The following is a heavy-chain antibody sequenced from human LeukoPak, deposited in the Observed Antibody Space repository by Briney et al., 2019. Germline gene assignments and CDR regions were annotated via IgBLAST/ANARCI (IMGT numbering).Heavy chain of an antibody. CDR3: AIGRLRDGYNF. D-gene: IGHD5-24*01. V-gene: IGHV1-69*05. CDR2: IIPIFGTA. CDR1: GGTFSSYA. Sequence: GASVKVSCKASGGTFSSYAISWVRQAPGQGLEWMGGIIPIFGTANYAQKFQGRVTITTDESTSTAYMELSSLRSEDTAVYYCAIGRLRDGYNFWGQGTLVTVSS. J-gene: IGHJ4*02.